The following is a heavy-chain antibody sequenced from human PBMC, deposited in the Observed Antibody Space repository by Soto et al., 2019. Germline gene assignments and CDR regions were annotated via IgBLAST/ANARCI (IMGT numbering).Heavy chain of an antibody. D-gene: IGHD2-2*01. CDR1: GGSFSGYY. CDR3: ARLVVPAAMEGNWFDP. V-gene: IGHV4-34*01. J-gene: IGHJ5*02. Sequence: PSETLSLTCAVYGGSFSGYYWSWIRQPPGKGLEWIGDINHSGSTNYNPSLKSRVTISVDTSKNQFSLKLSSVTAADTAVYYCARLVVPAAMEGNWFDPWGQGTLVTVSS. CDR2: INHSGST.